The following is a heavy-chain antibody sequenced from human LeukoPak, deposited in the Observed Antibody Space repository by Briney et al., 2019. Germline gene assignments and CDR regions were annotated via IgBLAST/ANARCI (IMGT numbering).Heavy chain of an antibody. CDR1: GSTFSDHY. V-gene: IGHV3-21*01. CDR2: ISSSSSYI. CDR3: ARDRDNWNYGFDY. D-gene: IGHD1-7*01. Sequence: PGGSLRLSCAASGSTFSDHYIDWVRQAPGKGLERVSSISSSSSYIYYADSVKGRFTISRDNAKNSLYLQMNSLRAEDTAVYYCARDRDNWNYGFDYWGQGTLVTVSS. J-gene: IGHJ4*02.